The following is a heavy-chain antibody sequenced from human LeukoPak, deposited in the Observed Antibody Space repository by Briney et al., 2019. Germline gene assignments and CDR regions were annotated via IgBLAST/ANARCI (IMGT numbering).Heavy chain of an antibody. D-gene: IGHD3-10*01. J-gene: IGHJ4*02. CDR3: GRSFGNYYGSGTPPLYFDY. CDR2: ISAYNGDT. Sequence: ASVKVSCKASGYTLTNYGITWVRQAPGQGLEWMGWISAYNGDTNYAQKFQARVTMTTDTSTSIAYMELRSLRYDDTAVYFCGRSFGNYYGSGTPPLYFDYWGQGTLVTVSS. V-gene: IGHV1-18*01. CDR1: GYTLTNYG.